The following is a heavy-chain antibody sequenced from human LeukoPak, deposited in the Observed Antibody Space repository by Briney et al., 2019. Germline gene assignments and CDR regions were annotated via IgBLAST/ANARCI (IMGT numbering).Heavy chain of an antibody. CDR2: ISWNSGSI. CDR1: GFTFDDYA. J-gene: IGHJ3*02. CDR3: AKETRVYCSSTSCPMQDAFDI. D-gene: IGHD2-2*01. Sequence: GGSLRLSCAASGFTFDDYAMHWVRQAPGKGLEWVSGISWNSGSIGYADSVKGRFTTSRDNAKNSLYLQMNSLRAEDTALYYCAKETRVYCSSTSCPMQDAFDIWGQGTMVTVSS. V-gene: IGHV3-9*01.